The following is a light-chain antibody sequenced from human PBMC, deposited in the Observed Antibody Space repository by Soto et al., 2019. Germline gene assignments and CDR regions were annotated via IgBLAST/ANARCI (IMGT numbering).Light chain of an antibody. J-gene: IGKJ4*01. CDR3: QQYGNSPLT. CDR2: GAS. Sequence: EVVLSQSPGTLSLSPGESATLSCRASQIVNTFYLAWYQQKPGQAPRLLIYGASSRATGIPDRFSGSGSGTDFTLTISRLEPEDFALYYCQQYGNSPLTFGGGTKVDIK. V-gene: IGKV3-20*01. CDR1: QIVNTFY.